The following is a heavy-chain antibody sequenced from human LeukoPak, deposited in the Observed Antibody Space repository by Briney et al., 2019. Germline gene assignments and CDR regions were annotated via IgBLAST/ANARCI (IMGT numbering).Heavy chain of an antibody. CDR2: ISSRGSTI. D-gene: IGHD3-22*01. J-gene: IGHJ4*02. Sequence: GGSLRLSCAASGFTFSDYYMSWIRQAPGKGLEWVSYISSRGSTIYYADSVKGRFTISRDNAKNSLYLQMNSLRAEDTAVYYCARGIDYYDSSMYYRNGLGIDYWGQGTLVTVSS. V-gene: IGHV3-11*01. CDR3: ARGIDYYDSSMYYRNGLGIDY. CDR1: GFTFSDYY.